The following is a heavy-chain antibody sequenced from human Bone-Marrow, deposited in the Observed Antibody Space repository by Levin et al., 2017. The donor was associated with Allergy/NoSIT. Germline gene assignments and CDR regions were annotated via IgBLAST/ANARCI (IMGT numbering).Heavy chain of an antibody. V-gene: IGHV3-7*04. CDR2: IRADGSEE. D-gene: IGHD1-1*01. Sequence: SGGSLRLSCAASGFSLNTYWLTWVRQAPGKGLEWVANIRADGSEEAYVDSVRGRFTVSKANAKNSLYLEMNNLRAEDTDVYYCARIKYNYNGLDYWGQGTLVTVSS. CDR3: ARIKYNYNGLDY. CDR1: GFSLNTYW. J-gene: IGHJ4*02.